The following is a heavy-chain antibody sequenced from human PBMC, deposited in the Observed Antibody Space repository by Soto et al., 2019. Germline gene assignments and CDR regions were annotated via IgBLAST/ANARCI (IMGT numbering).Heavy chain of an antibody. Sequence: QVQLVGSGGGVVQPGRSLRLSCAASGFTFSSYGMHWVRQAPGKGLEWGAVIWCDGSNKYYADSVKGRFTISRDNSKNTLYLQMNSLRAEDTAVYYCARDRVGWLDYWGQGSLVTVSS. CDR3: ARDRVGWLDY. CDR2: IWCDGSNK. CDR1: GFTFSSYG. J-gene: IGHJ4*02. V-gene: IGHV3-33*01. D-gene: IGHD2-15*01.